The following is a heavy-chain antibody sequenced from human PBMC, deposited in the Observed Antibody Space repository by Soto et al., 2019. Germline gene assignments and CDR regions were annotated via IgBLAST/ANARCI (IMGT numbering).Heavy chain of an antibody. Sequence: QVQLVQSGAEVKKPGSSVKVSCKASGGTFSSYAISWVRQAPGPGLEWMGGIIPIFGTANYAQKFQGRVTITADESTSTAYMELSSLRSEDTAVYYCARGAPCDSSSCNYYYYGMDVWGQGTTVTVSS. CDR2: IIPIFGTA. J-gene: IGHJ6*02. CDR3: ARGAPCDSSSCNYYYYGMDV. CDR1: GGTFSSYA. D-gene: IGHD6-13*01. V-gene: IGHV1-69*01.